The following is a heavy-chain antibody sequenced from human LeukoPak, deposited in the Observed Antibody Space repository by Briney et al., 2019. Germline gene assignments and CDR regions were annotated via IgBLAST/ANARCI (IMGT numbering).Heavy chain of an antibody. J-gene: IGHJ4*02. CDR2: IYYSGNT. CDR3: ASYYYDSGGYYFDC. Sequence: PSETLSLTCTVSGGSISSGDYYWSWIRQHPGKGLEWIGYIYYSGNTFYNASLKSRVTISVDTPKNQFSLKLSSVTAADTAVYFCASYYYDSGGYYFDCWGQGTLVTVSS. CDR1: GGSISSGDYY. V-gene: IGHV4-31*03. D-gene: IGHD3-22*01.